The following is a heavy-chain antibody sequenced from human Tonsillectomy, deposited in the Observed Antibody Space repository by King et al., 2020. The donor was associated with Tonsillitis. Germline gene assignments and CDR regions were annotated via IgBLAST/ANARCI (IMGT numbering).Heavy chain of an antibody. CDR3: ARYAATIGLDY. CDR1: GFIFSTHS. CDR2: ISSSSSSF. J-gene: IGHJ4*02. Sequence: QLVESGGGLVKPGGSLRLSCAASGFIFSTHSMNWVRQAPGKGLEWVSSISSSSSSFHYADSVKGRFTISRDNAKNSLYLQMNGLRAEDTAIYFCARYAATIGLDYWGQGALVTVSS. D-gene: IGHD5-24*01. V-gene: IGHV3-21*06.